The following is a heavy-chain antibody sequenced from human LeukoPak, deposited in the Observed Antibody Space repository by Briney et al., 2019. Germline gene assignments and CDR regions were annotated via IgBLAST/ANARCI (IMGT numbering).Heavy chain of an antibody. J-gene: IGHJ4*02. CDR3: ARTDTAMGSLDY. D-gene: IGHD5-18*01. V-gene: IGHV4-34*01. CDR2: INHSGST. Sequence: PSETLSLTCAVYGGSFSGYYWSWIRQPPGKGLEWIGEINHSGSTNYNPSLKSRVTISVDTSKNQFSLKLSSVTAADTAAYYCARTDTAMGSLDYWGQGTLVTVSS. CDR1: GGSFSGYY.